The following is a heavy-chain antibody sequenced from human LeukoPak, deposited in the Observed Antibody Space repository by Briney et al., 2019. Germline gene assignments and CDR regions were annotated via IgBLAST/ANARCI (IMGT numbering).Heavy chain of an antibody. CDR3: ARGILPLLNYGSGSYYKE. V-gene: IGHV4-34*01. D-gene: IGHD3-10*01. CDR1: GGSFSGCY. CDR2: INHSGST. J-gene: IGHJ4*02. Sequence: SETLSLTCAVYGGSFSGCYWSWIRQPPGKGLEWIGEINHSGSTNYNPSLKSRVTISVDTSKNQFSLKLSSVTAADTAVYYCARGILPLLNYGSGSYYKEWGQGTLVTVSS.